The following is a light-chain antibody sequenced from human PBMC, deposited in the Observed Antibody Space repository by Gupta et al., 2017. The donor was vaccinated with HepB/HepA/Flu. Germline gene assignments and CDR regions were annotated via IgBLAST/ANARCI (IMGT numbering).Light chain of an antibody. J-gene: IGLJ2*01. Sequence: SYVLTQPPSVSVAPGNTARITCGGDNIGDKSVHWYQQKPGQAPVLVLYDDSDRPSGIPERFSGSNSVNTATVTVSRVEVGDEADYYCQVWDSNNDHVVFGGGTKLTVL. CDR2: DDS. CDR1: NIGDKS. CDR3: QVWDSNNDHVV. V-gene: IGLV3-21*03.